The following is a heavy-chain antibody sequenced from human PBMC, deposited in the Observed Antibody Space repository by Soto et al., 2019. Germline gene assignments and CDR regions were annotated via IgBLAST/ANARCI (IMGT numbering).Heavy chain of an antibody. D-gene: IGHD2-2*01. J-gene: IGHJ6*02. CDR3: AGGYCSSTSCSRSPGYYGMDV. CDR2: ISYDGSNK. CDR1: GFTFSSYA. Sequence: GGSLRLSCAASGFTFSSYAMHWVRQAPGKGLEWVAVISYDGSNKYYADSVKGRFTISRDNSKNTLYLQMNSLRAEDTAVYYCAGGYCSSTSCSRSPGYYGMDVWGQGTTVTVSS. V-gene: IGHV3-30-3*01.